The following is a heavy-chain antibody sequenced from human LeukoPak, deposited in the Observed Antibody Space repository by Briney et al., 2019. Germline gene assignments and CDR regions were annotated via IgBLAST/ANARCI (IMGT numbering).Heavy chain of an antibody. Sequence: SSETLSLTCTVSGGSISSGGYYWSWIRQPPGKGLEWIGYIYHSGSTYYNPSLKSRVTISVDRSKNQFSLKLSSVTAADTAVYYCARDRGHSGSENAFDIWGQGTMVTVSS. J-gene: IGHJ3*02. CDR3: ARDRGHSGSENAFDI. V-gene: IGHV4-30-2*01. CDR2: IYHSGST. D-gene: IGHD3-10*01. CDR1: GGSISSGGYY.